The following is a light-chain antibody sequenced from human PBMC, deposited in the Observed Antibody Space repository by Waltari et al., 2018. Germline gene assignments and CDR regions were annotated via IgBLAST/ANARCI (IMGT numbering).Light chain of an antibody. CDR3: CSYAGSYTPWV. Sequence: QSALTQPRSVSGSPGQSVTISCTGTSSDVGGYNYVSWYQQHPGKAPKLMIYDVSKRPSGVPDRFSGSKSGNTASLTISGLQADDEADYYCCSYAGSYTPWVFGGGTKLTVL. CDR1: SSDVGGYNY. J-gene: IGLJ3*02. CDR2: DVS. V-gene: IGLV2-11*01.